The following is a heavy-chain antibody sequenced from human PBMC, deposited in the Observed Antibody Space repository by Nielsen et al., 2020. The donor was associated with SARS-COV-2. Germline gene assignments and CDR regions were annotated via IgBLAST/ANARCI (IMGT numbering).Heavy chain of an antibody. CDR2: MNPNSGNT. D-gene: IGHD1-1*01. Sequence: WVRQAPGQGLEWMGWMNPNSGNTGYAQKFQGRVTMTRNTSISTAYMELSSLRSEDTAVYYCARARPVHLERLSRGDGFDIWGQGTTVTVSS. CDR3: ARARPVHLERLSRGDGFDI. V-gene: IGHV1-8*01. J-gene: IGHJ3*02.